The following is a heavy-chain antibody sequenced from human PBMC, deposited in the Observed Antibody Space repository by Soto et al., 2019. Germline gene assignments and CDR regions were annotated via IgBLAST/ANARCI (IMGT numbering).Heavy chain of an antibody. J-gene: IGHJ6*03. Sequence: GGSLRLSCAASGFTFTNYWMSWVRQAPGKGLEWVADIKQDGSEKYYVGSVEGRFTISRDNAKNSLYLQMNSLRAEDTAVYYCARDRGYMDVWGKGTTVTVSS. D-gene: IGHD3-10*01. V-gene: IGHV3-7*01. CDR3: ARDRGYMDV. CDR2: IKQDGSEK. CDR1: GFTFTNYW.